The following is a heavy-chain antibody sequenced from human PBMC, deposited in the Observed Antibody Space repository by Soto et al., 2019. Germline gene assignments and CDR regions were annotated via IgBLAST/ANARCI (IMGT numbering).Heavy chain of an antibody. CDR1: GDSISRSSYC. J-gene: IGHJ5*02. CDR3: SRRAPEGFGP. V-gene: IGHV4-39*02. CDR2: LCYGGET. Sequence: SETLSLTCTVSGDSISRSSYCWGWIRQPPGKGLEWIGSLCYGGETYYSPSLKSRVIVSVDSSKNHLSLNLSSVTAADTAVYYCSRRAPEGFGPWGQGTLVTVSS.